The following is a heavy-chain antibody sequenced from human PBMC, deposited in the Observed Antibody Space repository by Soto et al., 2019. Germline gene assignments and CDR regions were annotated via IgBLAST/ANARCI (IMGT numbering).Heavy chain of an antibody. V-gene: IGHV4-59*01. CDR2: ISYSGST. CDR1: GGSISSYY. D-gene: IGHD6-6*01. Sequence: SETLSLTCTVSGGSISSYYWSWIRQPPGKGLEWIGYISYSGSTNYNPSLKSRVTISVDTSKNQFSLKLSSVTAADTAVYYCARSPHYGIAARPYNWFDPWGQGTLVTVSS. J-gene: IGHJ5*02. CDR3: ARSPHYGIAARPYNWFDP.